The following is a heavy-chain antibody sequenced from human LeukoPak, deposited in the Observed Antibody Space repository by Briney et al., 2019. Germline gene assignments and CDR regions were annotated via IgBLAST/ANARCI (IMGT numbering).Heavy chain of an antibody. CDR1: GGSISSYY. CDR2: IYYSGST. CDR3: ARQNEYYYDSSGYGASGWFDP. Sequence: PSETLSLTCTVSGGSISSYYWSWIRQPPGKGLEWIGYIYYSGSTNYNPSLKSRVTISVDTSKNQFSLKLSSVTAADTAVYYCARQNEYYYDSSGYGASGWFDPWGQGTLVTVSS. J-gene: IGHJ5*02. D-gene: IGHD3-22*01. V-gene: IGHV4-59*08.